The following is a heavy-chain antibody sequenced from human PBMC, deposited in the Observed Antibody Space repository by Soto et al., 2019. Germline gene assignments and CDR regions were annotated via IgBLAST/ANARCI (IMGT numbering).Heavy chain of an antibody. D-gene: IGHD2-8*01. CDR1: GFTFSSYG. Sequence: GGSLRLSCAASGFTFSSYGMHWVRQAPGKGLEWVAVISYDGSNKYYADSVKGRFTISRDNSKNTLYLQMNSLRAEDTAVYYCAKDLRYCTNGVCYPTYFDYWGQGTLVTVSS. CDR3: AKDLRYCTNGVCYPTYFDY. V-gene: IGHV3-30*18. J-gene: IGHJ4*02. CDR2: ISYDGSNK.